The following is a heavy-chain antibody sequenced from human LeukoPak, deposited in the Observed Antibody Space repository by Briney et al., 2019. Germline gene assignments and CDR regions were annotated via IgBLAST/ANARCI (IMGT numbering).Heavy chain of an antibody. CDR3: AAGDRSGWYPDAFDI. Sequence: SVKVSCKASGFTFTSSAMQWVRQARGQRLEWIGWIVVGSGNTNYAQKFQERVTITRDMSTSTAYMELSSLRSEDTAVYYCAAGDRSGWYPDAFDIWGQGTMVTVSS. J-gene: IGHJ3*02. CDR2: IVVGSGNT. D-gene: IGHD6-19*01. V-gene: IGHV1-58*02. CDR1: GFTFTSSA.